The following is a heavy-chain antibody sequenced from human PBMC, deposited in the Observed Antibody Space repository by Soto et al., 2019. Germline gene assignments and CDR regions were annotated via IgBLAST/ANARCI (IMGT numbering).Heavy chain of an antibody. Sequence: QVQLQESGPGLVKPSQTLSLTCTVSGGSISGGGYYWNWIRQHPGKGLEWIGYIYFSGSTHYNPSLKSRISMSVDTSENQFSLNLSSVTAADTAVYYCARDFDGSKSLDIWGQGTMVTVSS. CDR3: ARDFDGSKSLDI. CDR1: GGSISGGGYY. D-gene: IGHD6-13*01. CDR2: IYFSGST. J-gene: IGHJ3*02. V-gene: IGHV4-31*03.